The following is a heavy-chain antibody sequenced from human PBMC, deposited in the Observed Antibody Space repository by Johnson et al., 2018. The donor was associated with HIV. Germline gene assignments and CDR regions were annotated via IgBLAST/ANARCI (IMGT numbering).Heavy chain of an antibody. CDR3: ARPRIEVLPAGAFDI. V-gene: IGHV3-30*04. Sequence: QVQLVESGGGVVQHGRSLRLSCAASKFTFNNYAIHWVRKAPGKGLEWVAVISSDGSNKYYADSVKGRFTISRDNSKNTLYLQMNSLRSDDTAVYYCARPRIEVLPAGAFDIWGPGTMVTVSS. CDR1: KFTFNNYA. J-gene: IGHJ3*02. CDR2: ISSDGSNK. D-gene: IGHD2-2*01.